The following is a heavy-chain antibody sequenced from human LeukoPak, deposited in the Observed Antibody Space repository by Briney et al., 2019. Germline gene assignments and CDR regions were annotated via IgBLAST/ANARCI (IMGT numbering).Heavy chain of an antibody. CDR2: IYYSGNS. J-gene: IGHJ5*02. Sequence: KPSETLSLTCTVSGGSISGDGQYWSWIRQHPGKGLEWIGYIYYSGNSYYNPSLKSRVTISADTSENQFSLQLNSVTAADTAVYYCARVIVSYRYDANWFDPWGQGTLVTVSS. V-gene: IGHV4-31*03. D-gene: IGHD2-8*01. CDR3: ARVIVSYRYDANWFDP. CDR1: GGSISGDGQY.